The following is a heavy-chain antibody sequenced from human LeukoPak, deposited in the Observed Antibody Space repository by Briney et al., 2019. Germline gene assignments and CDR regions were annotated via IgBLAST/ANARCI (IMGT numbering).Heavy chain of an antibody. CDR3: ARDLGEIAPGGVYFFDI. CDR2: IIPIFGTV. Sequence: SVKLSCKASGGTFSSYAISWVRQAPGQGLEWMGGIIPIFGTVNYAQKFQGRVTITTDESTSTAYMELSSLRSEDTAVYYCARDLGEIAPGGVYFFDIWGQGTMVTVSS. CDR1: GGTFSSYA. D-gene: IGHD3-10*01. J-gene: IGHJ3*02. V-gene: IGHV1-69*05.